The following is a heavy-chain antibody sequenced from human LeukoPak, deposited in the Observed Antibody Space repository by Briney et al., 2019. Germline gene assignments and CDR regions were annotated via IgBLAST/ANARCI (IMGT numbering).Heavy chain of an antibody. CDR1: GFTFSNAW. CDR3: TTDRYYYDSSGYYRRFDY. Sequence: GGSLRLSCAASGFTFSNAWMSWVRQAPGKGLEWVGRIKSNTDGGTTDYAAPAKGRFTISRDDSENTLYLQVNSLKTEDTAVYYCTTDRYYYDSSGYYRRFDYWGQGTLVTVSS. V-gene: IGHV3-15*01. CDR2: IKSNTDGGTT. J-gene: IGHJ4*02. D-gene: IGHD3-22*01.